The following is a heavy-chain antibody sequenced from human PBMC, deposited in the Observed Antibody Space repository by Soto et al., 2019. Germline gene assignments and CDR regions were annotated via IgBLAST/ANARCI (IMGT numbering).Heavy chain of an antibody. CDR3: ARERSAAGTGWFDP. V-gene: IGHV1-8*01. D-gene: IGHD6-13*01. J-gene: IGHJ5*02. Sequence: QVQLVQSGAEVKKPGATVKVSCKASGYTFTSYDINWVRQATGQGLEWMGWMNPNSGNTGYAQKFQGRVTMTRNTSISTAYMELSSLRSEDTAVYYCARERSAAGTGWFDPWGQGTLVTVSS. CDR1: GYTFTSYD. CDR2: MNPNSGNT.